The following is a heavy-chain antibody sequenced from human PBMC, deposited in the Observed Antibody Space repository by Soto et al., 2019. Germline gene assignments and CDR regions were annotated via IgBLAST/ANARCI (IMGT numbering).Heavy chain of an antibody. V-gene: IGHV3-33*03. J-gene: IGHJ6*02. CDR2: IWYDGSNK. CDR1: GFTFSNYG. Sequence: PGGSLRLSCAASGFTFSNYGMYWVRQAPGKGLEWVAIIWYDGSNKYYADSVKGRFTISRDNAKNSLYLQMNSLRAEDTALYYCAKRCTNGVCYAYYYGMDVWGQGTTVTVS. CDR3: AKRCTNGVCYAYYYGMDV. D-gene: IGHD2-8*01.